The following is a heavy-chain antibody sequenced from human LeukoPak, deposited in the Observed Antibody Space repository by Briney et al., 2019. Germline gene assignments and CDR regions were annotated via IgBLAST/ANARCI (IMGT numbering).Heavy chain of an antibody. CDR2: INPKNAGT. V-gene: IGHV1-2*02. CDR3: ARTLYIAAVPGGFDY. D-gene: IGHD6-13*01. J-gene: IGHJ4*02. CDR1: GYTFTGYY. Sequence: ASVKVSCKASGYTFTGYYMHWVRQAPGQGLEWMGWINPKNAGTNFAQRFQGRVTMTRDTSISTVYMELSRLGSDDTALYYCARTLYIAAVPGGFDYWGQGTLVTVSS.